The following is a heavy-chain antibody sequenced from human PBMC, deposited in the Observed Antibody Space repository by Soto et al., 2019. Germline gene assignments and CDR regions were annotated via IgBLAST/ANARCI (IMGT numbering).Heavy chain of an antibody. CDR1: GGSISSSSYY. J-gene: IGHJ6*03. Sequence: SETLCLTCTVSGGSISSSSYYWGWIRQPPGKGLEWIGSIYYSGSTYYNPSLKSRVTISVDTSKNTLYLQMNSLRAEDTAVYYCAKDSLPTVTTYDYYYYYYMDVWGKGTTVTVSS. V-gene: IGHV4-39*02. CDR2: IYYSGST. D-gene: IGHD4-17*01. CDR3: AKDSLPTVTTYDYYYYYYMDV.